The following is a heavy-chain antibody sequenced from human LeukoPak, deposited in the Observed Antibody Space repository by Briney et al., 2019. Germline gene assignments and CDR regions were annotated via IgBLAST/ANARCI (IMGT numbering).Heavy chain of an antibody. V-gene: IGHV4-34*01. CDR1: GGSFSGYY. Sequence: PSETLSLTCAVYGGSFSGYYWSWIRQPPGKGLEWIGEINHSGSTNYNPSLKSRVTISVDTSKNQFSLKLSSGTAADTAVYYCARRGSGYYLNNNWFDPWGQGTLVTVSS. D-gene: IGHD3-22*01. CDR2: INHSGST. J-gene: IGHJ5*02. CDR3: ARRGSGYYLNNNWFDP.